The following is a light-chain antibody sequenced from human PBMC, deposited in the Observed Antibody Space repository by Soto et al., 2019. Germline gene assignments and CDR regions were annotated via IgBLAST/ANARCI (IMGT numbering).Light chain of an antibody. CDR1: QTINNN. CDR3: QQYNNWPQT. CDR2: GAS. Sequence: ETVMTQSPATLSVSPGERDILSCRASQTINNNVAWYQLKDGQVPRLLIYGASTRAADVPARFSGGGSGTEFTLTISSLQSEDFAEYHCQQYNNWPQTFGQGTKVDIK. V-gene: IGKV3-15*01. J-gene: IGKJ1*01.